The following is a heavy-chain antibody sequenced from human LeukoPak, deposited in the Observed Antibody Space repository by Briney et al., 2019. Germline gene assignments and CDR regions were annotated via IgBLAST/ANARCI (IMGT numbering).Heavy chain of an antibody. CDR1: GFTFSSYA. CDR2: ISGSGGST. CDR3: AKDASSVPWYSYGMDV. Sequence: PGGSLRLSCAASGFTFSSYAMSWVRQAPGKGLEWVSAISGSGGSTYYADSVKGRFTISRDNSKNTLYLQMNSLRAEDTAVYYCAKDASSVPWYSYGMDVWGQGTTVTVSS. D-gene: IGHD3-22*01. V-gene: IGHV3-23*01. J-gene: IGHJ6*02.